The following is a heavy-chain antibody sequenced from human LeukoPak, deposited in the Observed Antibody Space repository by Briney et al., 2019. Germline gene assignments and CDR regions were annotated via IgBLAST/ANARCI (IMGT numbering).Heavy chain of an antibody. Sequence: MPSQTLSLTCTVSGGSISSGGYYWSWIRQDPGKGREWIGYIYYSGSTYYSPSLQSRVTISLDTSKNQFSLKLGSVTAADTAVYYCAVREYCSDGACPRDAFDIWGQGTMVTVSS. V-gene: IGHV4-31*03. D-gene: IGHD2-15*01. J-gene: IGHJ3*02. CDR2: IYYSGST. CDR1: GGSISSGGYY. CDR3: AVREYCSDGACPRDAFDI.